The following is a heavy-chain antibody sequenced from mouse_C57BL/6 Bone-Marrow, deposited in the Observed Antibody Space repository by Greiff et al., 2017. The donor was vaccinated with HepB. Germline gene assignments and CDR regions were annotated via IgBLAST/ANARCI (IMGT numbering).Heavy chain of an antibody. CDR1: GYTFTSYG. V-gene: IGHV1-81*01. Sequence: QVQLKESGAELARPGASVKLSCKASGYTFTSYGISWVKQRTGQGLEWIGEIYPRSGNTYYNEKFKGKATLPADKSSNTAYMELRSLTSEDSAFYFCARLSSLITTVVADSHWYFDVCGTGTTVTVSS. CDR2: IYPRSGNT. J-gene: IGHJ1*03. D-gene: IGHD1-1*01. CDR3: ARLSSLITTVVADSHWYFDV.